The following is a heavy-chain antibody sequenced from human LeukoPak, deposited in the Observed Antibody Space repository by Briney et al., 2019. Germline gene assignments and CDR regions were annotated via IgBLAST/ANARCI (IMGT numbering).Heavy chain of an antibody. CDR2: ISGSGGNT. V-gene: IGHV3-23*01. CDR1: GFTFSSYA. Sequence: GGSLRLSCAASGFTFSSYAMSWVRQAPGKGLEWVSTISGSGGNTYYADSVKGRFTISRDNSKNTLYLQMSSLRAEDTAIYHCAKGWNDGYWGQGTLVTASS. J-gene: IGHJ4*02. D-gene: IGHD1-1*01. CDR3: AKGWNDGY.